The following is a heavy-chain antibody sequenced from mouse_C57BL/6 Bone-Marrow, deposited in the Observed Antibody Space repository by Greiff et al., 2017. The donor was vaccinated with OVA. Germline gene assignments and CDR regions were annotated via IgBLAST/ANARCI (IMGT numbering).Heavy chain of an antibody. CDR1: GYTFTSYT. V-gene: IGHV1-4*01. Sequence: VKVVESGAELARPGASVKMSCKASGYTFTSYTMHWVKQRPGQGLEWIGYINPSSGYTKYNQKFKDKATLTADKSSSTAYMQLSSLTSEDSAVYYCARRWVSDYWGQGTSVTVSS. J-gene: IGHJ4*01. CDR2: INPSSGYT. CDR3: ARRWVSDY. D-gene: IGHD6-2*01.